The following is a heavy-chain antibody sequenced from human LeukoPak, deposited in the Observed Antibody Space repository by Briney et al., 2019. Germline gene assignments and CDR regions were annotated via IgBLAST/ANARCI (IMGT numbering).Heavy chain of an antibody. J-gene: IGHJ4*02. CDR3: ARDEDYGIFVNVDY. V-gene: IGHV1-18*01. Sequence: ASVKVSCKASGYTFNSNGISWVRQAPGQGLEWMGWISAYNGHTNYAQKLQGRVTMTTDTSTSTAYMELRSLRSDDTAVYYCARDEDYGIFVNVDYWGQGTLVTVSS. CDR2: ISAYNGHT. CDR1: GYTFNSNG. D-gene: IGHD4-17*01.